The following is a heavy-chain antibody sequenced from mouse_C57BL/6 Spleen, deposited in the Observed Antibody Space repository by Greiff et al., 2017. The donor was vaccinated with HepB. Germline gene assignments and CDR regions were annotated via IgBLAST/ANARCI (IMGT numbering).Heavy chain of an antibody. CDR3: ARERGNYFYYAMDY. CDR1: GFTFSSYA. Sequence: EVQVVESGGGLVKPGGSLKLSCAASGFTFSSYAMSWVRQTPEKRLEWVATISDGGSYTYYPDNVKGRFTISRDNAKNNLYLQMSHLKSEDTAMYYCARERGNYFYYAMDYWGQGTSVTVSS. V-gene: IGHV5-4*01. J-gene: IGHJ4*01. D-gene: IGHD2-1*01. CDR2: ISDGGSYT.